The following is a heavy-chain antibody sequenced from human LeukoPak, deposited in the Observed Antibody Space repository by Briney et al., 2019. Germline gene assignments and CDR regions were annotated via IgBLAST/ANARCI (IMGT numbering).Heavy chain of an antibody. CDR2: IYYSGST. D-gene: IGHD3/OR15-3a*01. J-gene: IGHJ6*02. V-gene: IGHV4-59*01. CDR3: ARIVIFGARQTPYYYYGMDV. CDR1: GGSISSYY. Sequence: KTSQTLSLTCTVSGGSISSYYWSWIRQPPGKGLEWIGYIYYSGSTNYNPSLKSRVTISVDTSKNQFSLRLSSVTAADTAVYYCARIVIFGARQTPYYYYGMDVWGQGTTVTVSS.